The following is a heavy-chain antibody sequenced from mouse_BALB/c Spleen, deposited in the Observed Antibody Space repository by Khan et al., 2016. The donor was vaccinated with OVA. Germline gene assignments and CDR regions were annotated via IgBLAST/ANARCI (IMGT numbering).Heavy chain of an antibody. V-gene: IGHV1-7*01. CDR2: VNPTSGYT. CDR3: ARDRIDY. Sequence: LEESGAELAKPGASVKMSCKASGYTFTSYWMHWIKQRPGQGLEWIGYVNPTSGYTDYNQKFKDKATLTADKSSSTADMQLSSMISDDSAVYYCARDRIDYWGQGTALTVSS. CDR1: GYTFTSYW. J-gene: IGHJ2*01.